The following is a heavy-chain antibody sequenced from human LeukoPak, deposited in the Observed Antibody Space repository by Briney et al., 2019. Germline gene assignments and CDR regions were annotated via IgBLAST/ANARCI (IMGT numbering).Heavy chain of an antibody. Sequence: GGSLRLSCAASGFTFSSYWVHWVRQAPGKGLVWVSRINSDGSSTSYADSVKGRFTISRDNAKNTLYLQMNSLRAEDTAVYYCAKDASLYYYDSSGTLDYWGQGTLVTVSS. CDR1: GFTFSSYW. J-gene: IGHJ4*02. D-gene: IGHD3-22*01. CDR3: AKDASLYYYDSSGTLDY. V-gene: IGHV3-74*01. CDR2: INSDGSST.